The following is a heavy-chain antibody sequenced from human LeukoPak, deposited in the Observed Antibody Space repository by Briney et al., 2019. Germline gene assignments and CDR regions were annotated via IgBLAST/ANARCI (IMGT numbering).Heavy chain of an antibody. V-gene: IGHV3-23*01. CDR3: AKDSGDGLVEPFVDY. CDR2: ISGSGGST. Sequence: PGGSLRLSCAASGFTFSSYAMSWVRQAPGKGLEWVSAISGSGGSTYYADSVKGRFTISRDNSKNTLYLQMNSLRAEDTAVYYCAKDSGDGLVEPFVDYWGQGTLVTVPS. D-gene: IGHD6-19*01. CDR1: GFTFSSYA. J-gene: IGHJ4*02.